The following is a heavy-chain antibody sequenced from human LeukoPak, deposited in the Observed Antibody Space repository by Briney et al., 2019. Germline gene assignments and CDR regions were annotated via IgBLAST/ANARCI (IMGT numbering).Heavy chain of an antibody. CDR1: GFTFSAYW. V-gene: IGHV3-11*01. D-gene: IGHD3-9*01. Sequence: GGSLRLSCVVSGFTFSAYWMTWVRQAPGKGLEWVSYISSSGSTIYYADSVKGRFTISRDNAKNSLYLQMNSLRAEDTAVYYCARDSQGDILTGYYNYYYMNVWGKGTTVTVSS. CDR3: ARDSQGDILTGYYNYYYMNV. CDR2: ISSSGSTI. J-gene: IGHJ6*03.